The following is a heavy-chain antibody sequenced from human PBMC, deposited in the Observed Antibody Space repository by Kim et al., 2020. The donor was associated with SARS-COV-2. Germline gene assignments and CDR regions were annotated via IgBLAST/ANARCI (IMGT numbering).Heavy chain of an antibody. V-gene: IGHV3-23*01. Sequence: GGSLRLSCAPSGFTFNSHTMNWVRQAPGQGLEWVSGISGIGHSTYYADSVKGRFTISRDNSRNTLSLHMNSLRIEDTAVDFCVLSAGDGDNKPFGYWGQGTLVTVSS. CDR3: VLSAGDGDNKPFGY. D-gene: IGHD7-27*01. CDR1: GFTFNSHT. J-gene: IGHJ4*02. CDR2: ISGIGHST.